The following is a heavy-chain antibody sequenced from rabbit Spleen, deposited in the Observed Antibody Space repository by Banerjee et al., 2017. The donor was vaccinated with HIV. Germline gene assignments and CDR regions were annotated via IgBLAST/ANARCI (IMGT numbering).Heavy chain of an antibody. CDR1: GFDFSSNA. J-gene: IGHJ4*01. Sequence: QEQLVESGGGLVQPEGSLTLTCKASGFDFSSNAVCWVRQAPGKGLEWIACIGIVSGNTYYASWAKGRFTISKTSSTTVTLQMTSLTAADTATYFCARDGSGGGPDYVLWGPGTLVTVS. D-gene: IGHD1-1*01. CDR3: ARDGSGGGPDYVL. CDR2: IGIVSGNT. V-gene: IGHV1S45*01.